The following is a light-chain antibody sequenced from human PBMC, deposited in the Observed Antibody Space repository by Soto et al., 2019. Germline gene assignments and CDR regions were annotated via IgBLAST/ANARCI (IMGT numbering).Light chain of an antibody. CDR2: LGS. J-gene: IGKJ1*01. CDR1: QSLLHSNGYNY. V-gene: IGKV2-28*01. CDR3: MQALQTSWT. Sequence: DIVMTQSPPSLPVTPGEPASISCRSSQSLLHSNGYNYLDWYLQKPGQSPQLLIYLGSNRASGVPYRFSGSGSGTDFTLKISRVEAEDVGVYYCMQALQTSWTFGQGTKVEIK.